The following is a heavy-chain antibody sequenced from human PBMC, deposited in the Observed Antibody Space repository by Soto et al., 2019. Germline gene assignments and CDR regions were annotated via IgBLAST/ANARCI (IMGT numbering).Heavy chain of an antibody. Sequence: EVQLLESGGGLVQPGGSLRLSCAASGFTFSSYAMSCVRQAPGKGLEWVSAISGSGGSTYYADSVKGRFTISRDNTKNTLYLQMNSLRAEDTAVYYCAKGGGDYGSGSYPFRYWGQGTLVTVSS. CDR2: ISGSGGST. D-gene: IGHD3-10*01. V-gene: IGHV3-23*01. J-gene: IGHJ4*02. CDR3: AKGGGDYGSGSYPFRY. CDR1: GFTFSSYA.